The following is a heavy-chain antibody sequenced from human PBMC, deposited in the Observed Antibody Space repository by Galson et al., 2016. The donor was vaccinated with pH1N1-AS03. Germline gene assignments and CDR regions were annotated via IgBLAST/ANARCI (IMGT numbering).Heavy chain of an antibody. V-gene: IGHV3-11*04. CDR1: GFTFSDYD. J-gene: IGHJ4*02. CDR3: ARVSGGSRLLIFDF. CDR2: ISSSSSPI. Sequence: SLRLSCAASGFTFSDYDMSWIRQAPGKGLEWVSSISSSSSPIYYADSVKGRFTISRDNAKNSVYPQMNSLRAEDTAVYYCARVSGGSRLLIFDFWGQGTLVTVSS. D-gene: IGHD3-10*02.